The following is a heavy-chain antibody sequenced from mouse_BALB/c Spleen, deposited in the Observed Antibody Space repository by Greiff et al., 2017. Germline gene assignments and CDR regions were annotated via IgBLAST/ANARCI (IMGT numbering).Heavy chain of an antibody. Sequence: QVQLKQSGAELVRPGASVTLSCKASGYTFNDYEMHWVKQTPVHGLEWIGALDPETGGTASNQKFKGKAPLTADKSSRTAYMALRGLTSEDSAVYYCTRWGGPADWGQGSLVTVSA. J-gene: IGHJ3*01. CDR2: LDPETGGT. V-gene: IGHV1-15*01. CDR1: GYTFNDYE. D-gene: IGHD3-3*01. CDR3: TRWGGPAD.